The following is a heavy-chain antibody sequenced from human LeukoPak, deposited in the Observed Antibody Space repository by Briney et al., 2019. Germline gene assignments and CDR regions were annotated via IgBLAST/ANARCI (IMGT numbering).Heavy chain of an antibody. CDR1: GFIVSSNY. J-gene: IGHJ4*02. D-gene: IGHD3-3*01. CDR3: ARTHTIFGILTYFDY. Sequence: GGSLRLSCAASGFIVSSNYLSWVRQAPGKGLEWVSVIYGGGTTYYSDSVEGRFTISRDNSKNTLYLQMNSLRAADTAVYYCARTHTIFGILTYFDYWGQGTLATVSS. CDR2: IYGGGTT. V-gene: IGHV3-66*02.